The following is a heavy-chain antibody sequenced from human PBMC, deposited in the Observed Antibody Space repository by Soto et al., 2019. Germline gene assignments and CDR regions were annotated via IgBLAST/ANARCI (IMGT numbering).Heavy chain of an antibody. CDR3: AAATTWNFHFHY. Sequence: QVQLVESGGGVVQPGTSLRLSCAASGFTISTHGMHWVRQAPGKGLEWVANIWYDGSIRFYADSVKGRFTISKDNSKNTLYLKMSSLRAEDTAVYYCAAATTWNFHFHYWGQGTQVTVSS. CDR2: IWYDGSIR. V-gene: IGHV3-33*01. D-gene: IGHD1-7*01. J-gene: IGHJ4*02. CDR1: GFTISTHG.